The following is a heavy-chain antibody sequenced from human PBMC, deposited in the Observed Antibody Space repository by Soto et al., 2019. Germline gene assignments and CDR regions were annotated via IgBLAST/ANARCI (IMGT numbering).Heavy chain of an antibody. D-gene: IGHD5-12*01. V-gene: IGHV5-51*01. Sequence: ESLKISCQGSGYDFTHYWVAWVRQTPGKGLEWMGVIYPGDAETRYSPSFQGRVTFSVDKSISTAYLQWSSLKASDTAMYYCARPTAVGSGFFDYWGQGTLVTVYS. CDR2: IYPGDAET. CDR1: GYDFTHYW. J-gene: IGHJ4*02. CDR3: ARPTAVGSGFFDY.